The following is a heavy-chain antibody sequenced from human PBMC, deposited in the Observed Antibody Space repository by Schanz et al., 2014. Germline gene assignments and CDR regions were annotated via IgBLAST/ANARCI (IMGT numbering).Heavy chain of an antibody. CDR1: GFAFSSHS. CDR2: ITYNGGTI. V-gene: IGHV3-48*01. D-gene: IGHD3-10*02. J-gene: IGHJ4*02. Sequence: EVQLLESGGGLVQPGGSLRLSCLASGFAFSSHSFNWVRQAPGKGLEWISYITYNGGTIYYADSVKGRFTMSRDNAKNSVFLQMNSLRAEDTAVYYCVRDSLFAFDYWGQGTLVTVSS. CDR3: VRDSLFAFDY.